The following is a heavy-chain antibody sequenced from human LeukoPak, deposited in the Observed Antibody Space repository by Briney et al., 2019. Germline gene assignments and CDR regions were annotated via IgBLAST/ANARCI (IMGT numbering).Heavy chain of an antibody. CDR1: GGSISSNSYY. J-gene: IGHJ4*02. D-gene: IGHD3-22*01. V-gene: IGHV4-39*01. CDR2: IYYSGST. Sequence: SETLPLTCAVSGGSISSNSYYWGWIRQPPGKGLEWIGSIYYSGSTYYNPSLKSRVTISVDTSKNQFSLKLSSVTAADTAVYYCASITLRNYYDSSGYFDYWGQGTLVTVSS. CDR3: ASITLRNYYDSSGYFDY.